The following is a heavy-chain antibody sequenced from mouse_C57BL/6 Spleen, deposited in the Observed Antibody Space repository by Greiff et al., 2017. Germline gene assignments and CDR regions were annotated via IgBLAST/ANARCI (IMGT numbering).Heavy chain of an antibody. D-gene: IGHD1-1*01. Sequence: QVQLQQSGAELVKPGASVKISCKASGYAFSSYWMNWVKQRPGKGLEWIGQISPGDGDTNYNGKFKGKATLTAAKSSSTAYMQLSSLTSEDSAVYFCARRSYYYGSSPSYAMDYWGQGTSVTVSS. J-gene: IGHJ4*01. V-gene: IGHV1-80*01. CDR3: ARRSYYYGSSPSYAMDY. CDR1: GYAFSSYW. CDR2: ISPGDGDT.